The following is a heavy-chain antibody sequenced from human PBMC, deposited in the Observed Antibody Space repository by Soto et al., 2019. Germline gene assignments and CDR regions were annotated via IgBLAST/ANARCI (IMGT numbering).Heavy chain of an antibody. CDR2: IWYDGSNK. V-gene: IGHV3-33*01. Sequence: ESGGGVVQPGRSLRLSCAASGFTFSSYGMHWVRQAPGKGLEWVAVIWYDGSNKYYADSVKGRFTISRDNSKNTLYLQMNSLRAEDTAVYYCAREGGSSSHFDYWGQGTLVTVSS. CDR1: GFTFSSYG. CDR3: AREGGSSSHFDY. J-gene: IGHJ4*02. D-gene: IGHD6-6*01.